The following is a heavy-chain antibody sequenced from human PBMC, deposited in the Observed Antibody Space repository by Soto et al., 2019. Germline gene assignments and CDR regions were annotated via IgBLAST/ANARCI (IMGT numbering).Heavy chain of an antibody. CDR3: ARDLEFRDGNISHLDY. CDR1: GGTFRNHV. CDR2: IIPIIGTP. Sequence: GGPVKVSCKASGGTFRNHVFNWVRQAPGQGLEWMGGIIPIIGTPNYAQKFQGRVTITADASTNTVYLDVSSLRSQDTAVYYCARDLEFRDGNISHLDYWGQGTLVTVSS. V-gene: IGHV1-69*13. J-gene: IGHJ4*02. D-gene: IGHD3-10*01.